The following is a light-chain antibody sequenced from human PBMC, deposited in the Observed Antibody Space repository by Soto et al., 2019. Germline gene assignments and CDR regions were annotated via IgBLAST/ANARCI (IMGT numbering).Light chain of an antibody. CDR3: SSYTSTYSLV. Sequence: QSALTQPASVSGSPGQSITISCTGTSDDVGAYNYVSWYQQRPGSAPQLIMYDVNNRPSGASHRFSGSKSGHTAYLTISGLQSDDEANYHCSSYTSTYSLVFGTGTKLTVL. J-gene: IGLJ1*01. CDR2: DVN. V-gene: IGLV2-14*03. CDR1: SDDVGAYNY.